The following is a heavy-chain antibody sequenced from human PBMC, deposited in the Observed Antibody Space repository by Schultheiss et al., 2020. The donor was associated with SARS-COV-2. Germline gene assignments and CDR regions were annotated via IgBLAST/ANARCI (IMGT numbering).Heavy chain of an antibody. D-gene: IGHD2-2*02. V-gene: IGHV3-23*01. CDR2: ISGSGGST. Sequence: GGSLRLSCAASGFTFSSYAMHWVRQAPGEGLQWVSAISGSGGSTYYADSVKGRFTISRDNSKNTLYLQMNSLRAEDTAVYHCTKEGVIPSAIQGFDYWGQGALVTVSS. CDR1: GFTFSSYA. J-gene: IGHJ4*02. CDR3: TKEGVIPSAIQGFDY.